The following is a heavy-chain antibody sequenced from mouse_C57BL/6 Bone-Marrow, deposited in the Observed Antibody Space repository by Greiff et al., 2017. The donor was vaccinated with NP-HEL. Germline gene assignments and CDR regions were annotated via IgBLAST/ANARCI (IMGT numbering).Heavy chain of an antibody. CDR2: ISSGSSTI. J-gene: IGHJ4*01. Sequence: EVKLVESGGGLVKPGGSLKLSCAASGFTFSDYGMHWVRQAPEKGLEWVAYISSGSSTIYYADTVKGRFTISRDNAKNTLFLQMTSLRSEDTAMYYCARDDGYYEDYAMDYWGQGTSATVSS. CDR3: ARDDGYYEDYAMDY. V-gene: IGHV5-17*01. D-gene: IGHD2-3*01. CDR1: GFTFSDYG.